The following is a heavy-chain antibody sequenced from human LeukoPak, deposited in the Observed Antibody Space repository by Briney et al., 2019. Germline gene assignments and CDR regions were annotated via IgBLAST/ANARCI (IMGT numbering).Heavy chain of an antibody. CDR2: IFGSGGPT. CDR1: GFTFRSYS. D-gene: IGHD6-19*01. J-gene: IGHJ4*02. V-gene: IGHV3-23*01. CDR3: VKGDSSGWY. Sequence: GGSLRLSRAASGFTFRSYSMKWVRQAPGKGLEWVSSIFGSGGPTYYADSVKGRFTISRDNSKNTLYLQLNSLRAEDTALYYCVKGDSSGWYWGQGALVTVSS.